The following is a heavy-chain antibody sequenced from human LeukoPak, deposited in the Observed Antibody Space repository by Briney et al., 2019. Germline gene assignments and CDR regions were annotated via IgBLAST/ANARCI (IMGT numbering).Heavy chain of an antibody. CDR2: ISYDGSNK. J-gene: IGHJ4*02. CDR3: AKNYDFWSGYVRGVGGDYFDY. V-gene: IGHV3-30-3*02. CDR1: GFTFSSYA. D-gene: IGHD3-3*01. Sequence: QPGRSLRPSCAASGFTFSSYAMHWVRQAPGKGLEWVAVISYDGSNKYYADSVKGRFTISRDNSKNTLYLQMNSLRAEDTAVYYCAKNYDFWSGYVRGVGGDYFDYWGQGTLVTVSS.